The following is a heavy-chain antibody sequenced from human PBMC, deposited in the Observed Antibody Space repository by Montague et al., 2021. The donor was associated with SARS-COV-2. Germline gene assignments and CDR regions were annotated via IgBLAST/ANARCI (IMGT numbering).Heavy chain of an antibody. CDR3: AVNSNCYYYYGMDV. CDR2: IYHSGST. D-gene: IGHD4-11*01. V-gene: IGHV4-38-2*01. Sequence: SETLSLTCVVSGDSISTDNWWTWVRLPPGKGLEWIGSIYHSGSTYYNPSLKSRVTISVDTPKNQFSLKLSSVTAADTAVYYCAVNSNCYYYYGMDVWGQGTTVTVSS. J-gene: IGHJ6*02. CDR1: GDSISTDNW.